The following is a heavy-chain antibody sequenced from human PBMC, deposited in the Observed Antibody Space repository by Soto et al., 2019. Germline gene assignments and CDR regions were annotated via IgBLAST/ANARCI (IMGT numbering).Heavy chain of an antibody. D-gene: IGHD6-6*01. CDR1: GYTFTGYY. CDR3: ARGRGSSSGDDY. Sequence: ASVKVSCKASGYTFTGYYMHWVRKAPGQGLEWMGWINPNSGGTNYAQKFQGRVTMTRNTSISTAYMELSSLRSEDTAVYYCARGRGSSSGDDYWGQGTLVTVSS. V-gene: IGHV1-2*02. J-gene: IGHJ4*02. CDR2: INPNSGGT.